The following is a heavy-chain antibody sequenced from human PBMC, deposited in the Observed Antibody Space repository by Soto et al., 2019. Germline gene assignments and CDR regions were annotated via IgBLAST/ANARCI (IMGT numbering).Heavy chain of an antibody. J-gene: IGHJ5*02. V-gene: IGHV4-39*01. D-gene: IGHD2-15*01. CDR2: IYYSGST. CDR3: ARHDLGWCSGGRRHENWFDP. CDR1: GGSISSNTYY. Sequence: WETLSLTCTVSGGSISSNTYYWGWIRQPPGKGLEWIGSIYYSGSTYYNPSLKSRVTISVDTSKNQFSLKLSSVTAADTAVYYCARHDLGWCSGGRRHENWFDPWGQGTLVTVS.